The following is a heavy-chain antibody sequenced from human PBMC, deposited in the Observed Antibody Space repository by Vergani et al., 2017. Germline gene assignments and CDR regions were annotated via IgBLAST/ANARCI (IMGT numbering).Heavy chain of an antibody. Sequence: QVQLVESGGGVVQPGGSLRLSCAASGFTFSSYGMHWVRQAPGKGLEGVAFIRYDGSNKYYADSVKGRFTISRDNSKNTLYLQMNSLRAEDTAVYYCAKDLDDILTGPFDYWGQGTLVTVSS. CDR3: AKDLDDILTGPFDY. J-gene: IGHJ4*02. CDR1: GFTFSSYG. D-gene: IGHD3-9*01. V-gene: IGHV3-30*02. CDR2: IRYDGSNK.